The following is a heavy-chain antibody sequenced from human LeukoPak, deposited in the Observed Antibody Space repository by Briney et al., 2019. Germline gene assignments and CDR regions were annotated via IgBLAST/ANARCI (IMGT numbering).Heavy chain of an antibody. CDR2: ISSSSSYI. CDR1: GFTFSSYS. CDR3: AREKGGDYYYYAMDV. Sequence: GGSLRLSCAASGFTFSSYSMNWVRQAPGKGLEWVSSISSSSSYIYYADSVKGRFTISRDNAKNSLYLQMNSLRAEDTAVYYCAREKGGDYYYYAMDVWGQGTMVTVSS. V-gene: IGHV3-21*01. J-gene: IGHJ6*02.